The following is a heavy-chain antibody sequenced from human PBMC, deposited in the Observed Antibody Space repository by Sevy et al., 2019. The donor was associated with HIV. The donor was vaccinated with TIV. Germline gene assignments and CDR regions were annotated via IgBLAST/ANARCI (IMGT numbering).Heavy chain of an antibody. Sequence: GGSLRLSCAASGFTFSSYAMSWVRQAPGKGLEWVSAISGSGGSTYYADSVKGRFTSTRDNSKNTLYLQMNSLRAEDTVVYYCAKAPLRGNYYYGMDVWGQGTTVTVSS. CDR3: AKAPLRGNYYYGMDV. J-gene: IGHJ6*02. V-gene: IGHV3-23*01. D-gene: IGHD3-16*01. CDR1: GFTFSSYA. CDR2: ISGSGGST.